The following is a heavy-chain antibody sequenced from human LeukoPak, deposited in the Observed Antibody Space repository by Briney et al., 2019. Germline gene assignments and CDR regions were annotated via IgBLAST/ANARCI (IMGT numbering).Heavy chain of an antibody. D-gene: IGHD3-3*01. CDR3: AKSQKHYYDFWSGLRDAFDI. V-gene: IGHV3-23*01. Sequence: GGSLRLSCAASGFTFSSYAMSWVRQAPGKGLEWVSAISGSGGSTYYADSVKGRFTISRDNSKNTLYLQMNSLRAEDTAVYYCAKSQKHYYDFWSGLRDAFDIWGQGTMVTVSS. CDR1: GFTFSSYA. J-gene: IGHJ3*02. CDR2: ISGSGGST.